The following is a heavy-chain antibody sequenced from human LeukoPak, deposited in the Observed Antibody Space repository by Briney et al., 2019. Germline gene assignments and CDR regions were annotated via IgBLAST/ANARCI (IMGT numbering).Heavy chain of an antibody. Sequence: PSETLSLTCTVSGGSISSYYWSWIRQPAGKGLEWIGYIYYSGSTNYNPSLKSRVTISVDTSKNQFSLKLSSVTAADTAVYYCARLSPRAYSSSWYSYYYYGMDVWGQGTTVTVSS. CDR3: ARLSPRAYSSSWYSYYYYGMDV. D-gene: IGHD6-13*01. CDR2: IYYSGST. J-gene: IGHJ6*02. V-gene: IGHV4-59*08. CDR1: GGSISSYY.